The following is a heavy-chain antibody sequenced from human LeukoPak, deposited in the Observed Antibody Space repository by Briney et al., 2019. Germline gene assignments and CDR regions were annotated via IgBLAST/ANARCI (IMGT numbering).Heavy chain of an antibody. CDR1: GGSISSYY. D-gene: IGHD3-9*01. V-gene: IGHV4-59*08. Sequence: PSETLSLTCTVSGGSISSYYWSWIRQPPGKGLEWIGYIYYSGSTNYNPSLKSRVTISVDTSKNQFSLKLSSVTAADTAVYYCARLDYDILTIDYWGQGTLVTVSS. CDR3: ARLDYDILTIDY. CDR2: IYYSGST. J-gene: IGHJ4*02.